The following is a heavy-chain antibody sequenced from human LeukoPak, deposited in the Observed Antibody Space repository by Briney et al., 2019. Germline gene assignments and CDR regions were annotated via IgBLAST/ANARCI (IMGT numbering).Heavy chain of an antibody. Sequence: GGSLRLSCAASGFTFSSYGMHWVRRAPGKGLEWVAFIRYDGSNKYYADSVKGRFTISRDNSKNTLYLQMNSLRVEDTAVYYCAKDTGTTGYYYYMDVWGKGTTVTISS. D-gene: IGHD4-17*01. CDR1: GFTFSSYG. J-gene: IGHJ6*03. V-gene: IGHV3-30*02. CDR2: IRYDGSNK. CDR3: AKDTGTTGYYYYMDV.